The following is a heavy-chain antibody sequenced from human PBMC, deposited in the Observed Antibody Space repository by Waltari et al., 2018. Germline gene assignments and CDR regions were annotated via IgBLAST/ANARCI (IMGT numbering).Heavy chain of an antibody. V-gene: IGHV1-69*13. D-gene: IGHD6-6*01. CDR2: IIPIFGTA. CDR1: GCTFSGYA. J-gene: IGHJ4*02. Sequence: QVQLVQSGAEVTKPGSSVKVSCKASGCTFSGYAISWVRQAPDQGLEWMGGIIPIFGTANYAQKFQGRVTITADESTSTAYMELSSLRSEDTAVYYCARDLALGPYSSSARFDYWGQGTLVTVSS. CDR3: ARDLALGPYSSSARFDY.